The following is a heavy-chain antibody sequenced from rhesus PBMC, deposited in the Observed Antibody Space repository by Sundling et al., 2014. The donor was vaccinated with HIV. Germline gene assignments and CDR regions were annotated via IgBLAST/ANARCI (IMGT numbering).Heavy chain of an antibody. J-gene: IGHJ4*01. Sequence: QVQLQESGPGLLKPSETLSLTCAVSGGSISGGSGWGWIRQPPGKGLEWIGTIYRSSGNTYYNPSLKSRVTISTDTSKNQFSLNLSSVTAADTAVYYCARGGSDWGYFDYWGQGVLVTVSS. CDR1: GGSISGGSG. D-gene: IGHD6-31*01. V-gene: IGHV4-76*01. CDR2: IYRSSGNT. CDR3: ARGGSDWGYFDY.